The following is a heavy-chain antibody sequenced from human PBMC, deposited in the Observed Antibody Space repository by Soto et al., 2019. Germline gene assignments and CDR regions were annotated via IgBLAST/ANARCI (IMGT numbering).Heavy chain of an antibody. J-gene: IGHJ3*02. V-gene: IGHV1-18*01. Sequence: GASVKVSCKASGYTCPNYDISWVRQAPGQGLQWLGWISVYNGNTKYAQKLQGRVTLTTDTSTTTAHMEVRNLRPAHTAVYCCAREGQDGFDIWGQGTMVTVSS. CDR2: ISVYNGNT. CDR1: GYTCPNYD. CDR3: AREGQDGFDI.